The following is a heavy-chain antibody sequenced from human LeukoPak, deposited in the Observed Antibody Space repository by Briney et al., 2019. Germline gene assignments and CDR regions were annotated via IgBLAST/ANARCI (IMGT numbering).Heavy chain of an antibody. Sequence: GASVKVSCKASGGTFSSYAISWVRQAPGQGLEWMGWINPNSGGTNYAQKFQGRVTMTRDTSISTAYMELSRLRSDDTAVYYCARGRGYSYGYDAFDIWGQGTMVTVSS. D-gene: IGHD5-18*01. V-gene: IGHV1-2*02. CDR2: INPNSGGT. CDR1: GGTFSSYA. CDR3: ARGRGYSYGYDAFDI. J-gene: IGHJ3*02.